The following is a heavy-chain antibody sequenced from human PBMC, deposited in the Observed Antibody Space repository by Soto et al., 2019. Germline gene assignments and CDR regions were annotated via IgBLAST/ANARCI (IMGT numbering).Heavy chain of an antibody. Sequence: PGGSLRLSCAASGLSFSDYDMSWIRQAPGKGLEWLGYISASGTTISIADSVKGRFTISRDNSKNTLDLQMNSLRAEDTAVYYCGPQILWYGEIPNFVSWGQGTLVTVSS. CDR2: ISASGTTI. J-gene: IGHJ4*02. CDR1: GLSFSDYD. CDR3: GPQILWYGEIPNFVS. V-gene: IGHV3-11*01. D-gene: IGHD3-10*01.